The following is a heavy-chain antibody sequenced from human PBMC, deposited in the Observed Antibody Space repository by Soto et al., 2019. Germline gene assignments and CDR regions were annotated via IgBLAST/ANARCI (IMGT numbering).Heavy chain of an antibody. Sequence: ASVKVSCKASGYTFTSYAMHWVRQAPGQRLEWMGWINAGNGNTKYSQKFQGRVTITRDTSASTAYMELSSLRSEDTAMYYCARASAGKLSAFDIWGQGTTVTVSS. V-gene: IGHV1-3*01. J-gene: IGHJ3*02. CDR3: ARASAGKLSAFDI. CDR1: GYTFTSYA. CDR2: INAGNGNT.